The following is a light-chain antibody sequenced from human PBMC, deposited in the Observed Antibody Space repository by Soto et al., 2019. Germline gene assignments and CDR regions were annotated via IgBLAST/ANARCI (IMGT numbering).Light chain of an antibody. CDR2: DAS. CDR3: QQYNSYSRT. V-gene: IGKV1-5*01. Sequence: DIQMTQSPSTLSASVGDTVTITCRASQTISGWLAWYQQRPGKAPNLLIFDASTLESGVPSRFSGSGSGTDFTLTISSLQPDDFATYYCQQYNSYSRTFGQGTKVDIK. CDR1: QTISGW. J-gene: IGKJ1*01.